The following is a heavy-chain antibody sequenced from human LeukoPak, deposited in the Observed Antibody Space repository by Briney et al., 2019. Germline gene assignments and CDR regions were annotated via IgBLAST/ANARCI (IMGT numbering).Heavy chain of an antibody. J-gene: IGHJ1*01. CDR2: IRWNSGSI. V-gene: IGHV3-9*01. D-gene: IGHD1-26*01. CDR1: GFTFDDYA. Sequence: GGSLRLSFAASGFTFDDYAMDWVRQAPGKGLEGVSGIRWNSGSIGYADSVEGRFTLSRDNAKNSLYLQMNSLRAEDTALYYCAKEGGSYSAAEYFQHWGQGTLVTVSS. CDR3: AKEGGSYSAAEYFQH.